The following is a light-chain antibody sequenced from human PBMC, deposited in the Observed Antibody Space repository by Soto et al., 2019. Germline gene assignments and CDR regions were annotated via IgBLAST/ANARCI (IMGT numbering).Light chain of an antibody. CDR1: SSDVGGYNY. CDR3: SSYTSSSTYVV. Sequence: QPVLTQPASVSGSPGQSITISCTGTSSDVGGYNYVSWYQQHPGKAPKLMIYEVSNWPSGVSNRFSGSKSGNTASLTISGLQAEDEADYYCSSYTSSSTYVVFGGGTKLTVL. J-gene: IGLJ2*01. CDR2: EVS. V-gene: IGLV2-14*01.